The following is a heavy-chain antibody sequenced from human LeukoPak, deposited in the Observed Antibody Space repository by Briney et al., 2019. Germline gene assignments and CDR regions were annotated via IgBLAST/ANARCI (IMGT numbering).Heavy chain of an antibody. CDR3: AREVYAAMVRGVIPGGAFDY. Sequence: GASVKVSCKASGGTFSSYAISWVRQAPGQGLEWMGGIIPIFGTANYAQKFQGRVTITADESTSTAYMELSSLRSEDTAVYYCAREVYAAMVRGVIPGGAFDYWGQGTLVTVSS. D-gene: IGHD3-10*01. CDR2: IIPIFGTA. J-gene: IGHJ4*02. V-gene: IGHV1-69*13. CDR1: GGTFSSYA.